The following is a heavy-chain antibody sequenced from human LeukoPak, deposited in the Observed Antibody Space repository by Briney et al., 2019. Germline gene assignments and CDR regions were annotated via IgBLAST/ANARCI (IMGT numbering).Heavy chain of an antibody. J-gene: IGHJ5*02. CDR1: GFTFSSSW. Sequence: GGSRGLSCAASGFTFSSSWMHWVRQAPGKGLVWVSRMNSDGSSTGYADSVKGRFTISRDNAKNTLYLQMNSLRAEDMAVYYCVRAQWDRGLDQWGQGALVSVSS. CDR2: MNSDGSST. D-gene: IGHD1-26*01. CDR3: VRAQWDRGLDQ. V-gene: IGHV3-74*01.